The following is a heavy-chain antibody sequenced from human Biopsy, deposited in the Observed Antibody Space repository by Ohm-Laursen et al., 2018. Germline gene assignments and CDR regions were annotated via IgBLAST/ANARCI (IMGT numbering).Heavy chain of an antibody. CDR2: ISNSGNT. J-gene: IGHJ5*02. Sequence: SDTLSLTCTVSGDSINSSYWSWIRQPPGKGLEWIGFISNSGNTNYNPSLKSRVTMSIDTSKNQFSLRLSSVTSADTAVYYCAREDYYTWFDPWGQGTLVTVSS. CDR3: AREDYYTWFDP. D-gene: IGHD2/OR15-2a*01. V-gene: IGHV4-59*01. CDR1: GDSINSSY.